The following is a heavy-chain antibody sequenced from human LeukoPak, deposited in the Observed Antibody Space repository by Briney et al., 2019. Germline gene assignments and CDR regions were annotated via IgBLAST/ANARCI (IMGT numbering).Heavy chain of an antibody. CDR2: INPNSGGT. J-gene: IGHJ4*02. CDR3: ARDSSGWYSGYDY. D-gene: IGHD6-19*01. Sequence: ASVKVSCKASGYTFTGYYMHWVRQAPGQGLEWMGWINPNSGGTNYAQKLQGWVTMTRDTSISTAYMELSRLRSDDTAVYYCARDSSGWYSGYDYWGQGTLVTVSS. V-gene: IGHV1-2*04. CDR1: GYTFTGYY.